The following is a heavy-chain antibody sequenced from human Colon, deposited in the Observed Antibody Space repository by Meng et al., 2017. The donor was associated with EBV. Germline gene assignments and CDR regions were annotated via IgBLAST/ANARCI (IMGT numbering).Heavy chain of an antibody. CDR3: ARHFINWFDP. V-gene: IGHV4-59*08. CDR1: GGSLGSYY. Sequence: QVQLQESGPGLVKPSEALSLTCSVSGGSLGSYYWSWIRQPPGKGLEWIGYIYYSGSTNYNPSLKSRVTISVDTSKNQFSLKLSSVTAADTAVYYCARHFINWFDPWGQGTLVTVSS. J-gene: IGHJ5*02. CDR2: IYYSGST.